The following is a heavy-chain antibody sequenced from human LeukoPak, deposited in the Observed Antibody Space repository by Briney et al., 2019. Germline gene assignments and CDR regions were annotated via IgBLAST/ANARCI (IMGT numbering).Heavy chain of an antibody. CDR1: GGSISSGGYY. D-gene: IGHD3-10*01. Sequence: PSETLSLTCTVSGGSISSGGYYWSWIRQHPGKGLEWIGYIYYSGSTYYNPSLKSRVTISVDTSKNQFSLKLSSVTAADTAVYYCARELVVPAALYGSGSYYQPYYFDYWGQGTLVTVSS. V-gene: IGHV4-30-4*08. J-gene: IGHJ4*02. CDR3: ARELVVPAALYGSGSYYQPYYFDY. CDR2: IYYSGST.